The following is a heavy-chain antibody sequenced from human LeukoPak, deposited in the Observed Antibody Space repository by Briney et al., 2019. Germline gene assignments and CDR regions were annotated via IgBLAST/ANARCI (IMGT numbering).Heavy chain of an antibody. CDR1: GGSISSSSYY. D-gene: IGHD6-19*01. CDR2: IYYSGST. V-gene: IGHV4-39*01. Sequence: SETLSLTCTVSGGSISSSSYYWGWIRQPPGKGLEWIGSIYYSGSTYYNPSLKSRVTISVGTSKNQFSLKLSSVTAADTAVYYCARHAGSSGWSRAEYFQHWGQGTLVTVSS. J-gene: IGHJ1*01. CDR3: ARHAGSSGWSRAEYFQH.